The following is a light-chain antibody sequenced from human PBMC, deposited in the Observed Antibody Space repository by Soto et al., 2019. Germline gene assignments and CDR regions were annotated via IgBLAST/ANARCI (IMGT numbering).Light chain of an antibody. Sequence: EIVMTQSAVALSVSPGERATLSCRASQSVSSTYLAWYQQKPGQAPRLLIYDASNRATGIPARFSGSGSGTDFTLTISSLEPEDFAVYYCQQRSNWWTFGQVTKVHIK. CDR1: QSVSSTY. CDR3: QQRSNWWT. V-gene: IGKV3-11*01. J-gene: IGKJ1*01. CDR2: DAS.